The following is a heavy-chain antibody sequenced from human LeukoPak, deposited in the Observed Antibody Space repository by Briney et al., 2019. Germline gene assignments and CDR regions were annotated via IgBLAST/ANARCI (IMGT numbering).Heavy chain of an antibody. J-gene: IGHJ6*02. V-gene: IGHV3-23*01. CDR2: ISGSGGST. CDR1: GFTFSSYA. CDR3: AKRDQLLYDYYYYYGMDV. D-gene: IGHD2-2*02. Sequence: GGSLRLSCAASGFTFSSYAMSWVRQAPGKGLEGVSAISGSGGSTYYADSVKGRFTISRDNSKNTLYLQMNSLRAEDTAVYYCAKRDQLLYDYYYYYGMDVWGQGTTVTVSS.